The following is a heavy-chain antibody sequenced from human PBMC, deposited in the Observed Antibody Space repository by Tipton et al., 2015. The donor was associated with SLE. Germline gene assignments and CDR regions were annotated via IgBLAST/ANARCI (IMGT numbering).Heavy chain of an antibody. Sequence: TLSLTCTVSGGSVSPYYWNWIRQSPGKGLEWIGYIFHSGGTNYNPSLKSRVTISVDTSKNQFSLNLRSVTAADTAVYYCARSMATTKRVFDYWGQGFLVTVSS. CDR3: ARSMATTKRVFDY. D-gene: IGHD5-12*01. J-gene: IGHJ4*02. CDR2: IFHSGGT. CDR1: GGSVSPYY. V-gene: IGHV4-59*02.